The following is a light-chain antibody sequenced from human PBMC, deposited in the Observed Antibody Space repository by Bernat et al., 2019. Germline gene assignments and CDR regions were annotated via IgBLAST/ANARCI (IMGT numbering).Light chain of an antibody. CDR3: QQLNSYPIT. Sequence: DIQMTQSPSSLSASVGDRVTITCRASQDIGTYLAWYQQKPGKAPNLLIYGASTLQTGVPSRFSGSGSGTEITLTISSLRPEDFATYRFQQLNSYPITFGLETRLEIK. CDR2: GAS. V-gene: IGKV1-9*01. J-gene: IGKJ5*01. CDR1: QDIGTY.